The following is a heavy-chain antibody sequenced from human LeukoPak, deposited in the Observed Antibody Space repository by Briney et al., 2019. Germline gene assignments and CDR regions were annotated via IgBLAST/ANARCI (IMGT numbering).Heavy chain of an antibody. CDR2: IIPIFGTA. D-gene: IGHD2-15*01. V-gene: IGHV1-69*13. CDR3: ASATGGWWGFGY. Sequence: ASVKVSCKASGGTFSSYAISWVRQAPGQGLEWMGGIIPIFGTANYAQKFQGRVTITADESTSTAYMEPSSLRSEDTAVYYCASATGGWWGFGYWGQGTLVTVSS. CDR1: GGTFSSYA. J-gene: IGHJ4*02.